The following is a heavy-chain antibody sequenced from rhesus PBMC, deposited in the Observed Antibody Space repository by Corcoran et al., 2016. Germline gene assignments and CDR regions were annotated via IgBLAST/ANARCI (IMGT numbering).Heavy chain of an antibody. J-gene: IGHJ4*01. CDR2: IYGSSTNT. CDR3: ARSNIVVVLNFDY. V-gene: IGHV4S10*01. CDR1: GGSISDSYS. Sequence: QVQLQESGPGVVKPSETLSLTCAFSGGSISDSYSWSWVRQPPGKGLEWIGYIYGSSTNTNYNASLKSRVTISKDTDKNQFSLKLSSVTAADTAVYYCARSNIVVVLNFDYWGQGVLVTVSS. D-gene: IGHD2-15*01.